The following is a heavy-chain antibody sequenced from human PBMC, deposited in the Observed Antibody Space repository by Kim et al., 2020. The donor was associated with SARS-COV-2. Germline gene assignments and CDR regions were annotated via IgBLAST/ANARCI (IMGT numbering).Heavy chain of an antibody. CDR2: ISGSGGST. CDR3: ANDFLVTLFGVVYYCDYSMGV. Sequence: GGSLRLSCAASGFTFSSYAISWVRQAPGKGLEWVSAISGSGGSTYYADSVKGRFTISRDNSKNTLYLQMNILRAEDTAVYYCANDFLVTLFGVVYYCDYSMGVGGRGTTVTVS. V-gene: IGHV3-23*01. CDR1: GFTFSSYA. D-gene: IGHD3-3*01. J-gene: IGHJ6*03.